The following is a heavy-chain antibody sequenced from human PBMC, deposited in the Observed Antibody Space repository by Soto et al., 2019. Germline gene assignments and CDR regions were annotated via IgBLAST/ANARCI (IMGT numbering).Heavy chain of an antibody. Sequence: GASVKVSCKASGYTFTSYYMHWVRQAPGQGLEWMGIINPSGGSTSYAQKFQGRVTMTRDTSTSTVYIELNSLRSEDTAVYFCARDYAPVGATLTTDYYFDYWGQGTLVTVSS. J-gene: IGHJ4*02. CDR3: ARDYAPVGATLTTDYYFDY. CDR2: INPSGGST. CDR1: GYTFTSYY. D-gene: IGHD1-26*01. V-gene: IGHV1-46*01.